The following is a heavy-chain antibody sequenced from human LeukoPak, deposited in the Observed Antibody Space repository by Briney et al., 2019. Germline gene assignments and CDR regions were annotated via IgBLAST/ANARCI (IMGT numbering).Heavy chain of an antibody. V-gene: IGHV3-33*08. CDR1: EFTFSSYA. CDR2: IWSDGSNQ. Sequence: GGSLRLSCAASEFTFSSYAMSWVRQAPGKGLEWVAVIWSDGSNQYYVDSVKGRFTISRDNSKNTLYLQMNSLRGEDTAVYYCARDRGGTHYVDYWGQGTLVIVSS. CDR3: ARDRGGTHYVDY. D-gene: IGHD1-26*01. J-gene: IGHJ4*02.